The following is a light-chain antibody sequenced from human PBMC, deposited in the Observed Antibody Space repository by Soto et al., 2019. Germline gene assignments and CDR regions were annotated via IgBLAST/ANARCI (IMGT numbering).Light chain of an antibody. CDR1: QTISSW. CDR2: KAS. CDR3: QHYNSYSEA. Sequence: IQMTQYPSTLSGSVGARVTITCRASQTISSWLAWYQQKPGKAPKLLIYKASTLKSGVPSRFSGSGSGTEFTLTISSLQPDDFATYYCQHYNSYSEAFGQGTKVDIK. J-gene: IGKJ1*01. V-gene: IGKV1-5*03.